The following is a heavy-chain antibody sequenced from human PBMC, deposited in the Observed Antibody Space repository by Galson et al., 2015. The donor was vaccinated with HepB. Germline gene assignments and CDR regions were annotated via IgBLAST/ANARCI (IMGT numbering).Heavy chain of an antibody. J-gene: IGHJ4*02. CDR2: ITRSGGKG. V-gene: IGHV3-23*01. CDR1: GFSFTSYA. Sequence: SLRLSCAASGFSFTSYAMTWVRQAPGTGLEWVSSITRSGGKGYCTDSVKGRFTVSRDNSKNTLLLQLNSLRAEDTAMYFCAKDGIMVTNNPYHFHYWGQGTLVTVSS. CDR3: AKDGIMVTNNPYHFHY. D-gene: IGHD4-23*01.